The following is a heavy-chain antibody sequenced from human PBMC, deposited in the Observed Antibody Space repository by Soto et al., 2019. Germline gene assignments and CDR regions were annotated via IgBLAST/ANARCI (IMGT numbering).Heavy chain of an antibody. Sequence: KTSETLSLTCTVSGGSISSYYWSWIRQPPGKGLEWIGYIYYSGSTNYNPSLKSRVTISVDTSKNQFSLKLSSVTAADTAVYYCARVINPWVSSDYYYYYMDVWSKGTTVTVSS. V-gene: IGHV4-59*01. CDR3: ARVINPWVSSDYYYYYMDV. D-gene: IGHD6-6*01. J-gene: IGHJ6*03. CDR2: IYYSGST. CDR1: GGSISSYY.